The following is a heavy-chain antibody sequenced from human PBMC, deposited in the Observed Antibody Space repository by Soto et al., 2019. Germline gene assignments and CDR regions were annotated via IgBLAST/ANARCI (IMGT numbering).Heavy chain of an antibody. CDR2: ISVHNGNT. J-gene: IGHJ6*02. CDR3: ARVDYGDLYYGMDV. CDR1: GYTFTNYG. Sequence: ASVKVSCKASGYTFTNYGISWVRQAPGQGLEWMGWISVHNGNTNYAQKFQGRVTMTRDTSTSTVYMELSSLRSEDTAVYYCARVDYGDLYYGMDVWGQGTTVTVSS. D-gene: IGHD4-17*01. V-gene: IGHV1-18*01.